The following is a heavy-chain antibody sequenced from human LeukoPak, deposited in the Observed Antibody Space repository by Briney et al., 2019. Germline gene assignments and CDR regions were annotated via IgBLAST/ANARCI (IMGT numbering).Heavy chain of an antibody. CDR3: ARDLGIAARILHY. D-gene: IGHD6-6*01. CDR2: INPNSGGT. V-gene: IGHV1-2*02. J-gene: IGHJ4*02. Sequence: ASVKVSCKASGYTFTDYYIHWVRQAPGQGLAWMGWINPNSGGTNYVQKFQGRVTMTRDTSISTAYMELRSLRSDDTAVYYCARDLGIAARILHYWGQGTLVTVSS. CDR1: GYTFTDYY.